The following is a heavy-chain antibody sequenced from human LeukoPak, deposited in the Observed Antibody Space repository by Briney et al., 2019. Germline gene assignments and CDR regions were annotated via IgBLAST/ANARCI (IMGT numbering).Heavy chain of an antibody. CDR3: ARDYGDLPARVPYFDY. V-gene: IGHV3-48*02. CDR2: ISSSSSMI. J-gene: IGHJ4*02. Sequence: GGPLRLSCAASGFTFSLYSMNWVRQAPGKGLEWVSYISSSSSMIYYADSVKGRFPISRDNPKNSLYLQMKSLRDEDTAIYYCARDYGDLPARVPYFDYWGQGTLVTVSS. CDR1: GFTFSLYS. D-gene: IGHD4-17*01.